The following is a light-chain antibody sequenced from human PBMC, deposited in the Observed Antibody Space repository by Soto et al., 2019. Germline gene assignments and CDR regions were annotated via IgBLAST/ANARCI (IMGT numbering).Light chain of an antibody. CDR2: NTN. Sequence: QSVLTQPPSASGTPGQRVTISCSGSSSNIGSKPVNWYQQLPGAAPKLLIHNTNQRPSGVPDRFSGSKSGTSASLAISGLQSDDEAHYYCAAWDDSLNGLVFGGGTKGPS. CDR3: AAWDDSLNGLV. V-gene: IGLV1-44*01. J-gene: IGLJ2*01. CDR1: SSNIGSKP.